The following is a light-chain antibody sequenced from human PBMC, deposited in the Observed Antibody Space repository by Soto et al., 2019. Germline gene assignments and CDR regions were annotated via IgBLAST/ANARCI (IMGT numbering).Light chain of an antibody. V-gene: IGKV3-20*01. CDR2: GAS. Sequence: EIVLTQSPGTLSLSPGERATLSCRASQSVSSSYLAWYQQKPGQAPRLLIYGASSRATGIPDRFSGSGSGTVFAVIVSSRAPEDFAVYYCQQYGSSPPYTFGQGTKLEIK. CDR3: QQYGSSPPYT. CDR1: QSVSSSY. J-gene: IGKJ2*01.